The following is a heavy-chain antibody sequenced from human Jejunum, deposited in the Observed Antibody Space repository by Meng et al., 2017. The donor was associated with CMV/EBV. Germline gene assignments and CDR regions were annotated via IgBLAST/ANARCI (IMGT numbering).Heavy chain of an antibody. CDR2: IWSDGSNK. CDR3: ARDKGVHCLDY. V-gene: IGHV3-33*01. Sequence: SCAASGRTFSSSGMHWVRQAPGKGLEWVAMIWSDGSNKYYADSVEGRFTISRDNSKNTLYLQMNSLRAEDTAVYYCARDKGVHCLDYWGQGTLVTVSS. D-gene: IGHD2-21*02. CDR1: GRTFSSSG. J-gene: IGHJ4*02.